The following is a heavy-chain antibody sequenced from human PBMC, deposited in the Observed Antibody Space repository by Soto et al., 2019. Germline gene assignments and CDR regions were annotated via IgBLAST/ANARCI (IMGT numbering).Heavy chain of an antibody. Sequence: SETLSLTCPVSGASISSSTFYWGWIRQPPGKGLESIANIYYDGSTYYNPSLKSRVTISVDKSNNQFSLELTSVTAADTAIYYCATLPPRIVVVVSPIPAWGQGTPVTVSS. D-gene: IGHD2-21*02. J-gene: IGHJ1*01. CDR2: IYYDGST. CDR3: ATLPPRIVVVVSPIPA. V-gene: IGHV4-39*07. CDR1: GASISSSTFY.